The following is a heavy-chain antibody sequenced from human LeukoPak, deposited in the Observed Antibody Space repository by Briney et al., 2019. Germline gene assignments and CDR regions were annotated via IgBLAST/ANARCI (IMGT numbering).Heavy chain of an antibody. D-gene: IGHD3-10*01. CDR3: ARVSRRLMVRGLICFAY. CDR2: MNPNSGNT. CDR1: GYTFTSYD. Sequence: GASVKVSCKASGYTFTSYDINWVRQATGQGLEWMGWMNPNSGNTGYAQKFQGRVTMTRNTSISTTYMELSSLRSEDTAVYYCARVSRRLMVRGLICFAYWGQGTLVTVSS. V-gene: IGHV1-8*01. J-gene: IGHJ4*02.